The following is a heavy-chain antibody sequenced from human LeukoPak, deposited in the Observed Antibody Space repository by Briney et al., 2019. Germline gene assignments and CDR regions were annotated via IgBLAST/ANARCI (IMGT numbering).Heavy chain of an antibody. CDR3: ARAGDSYTHFDY. CDR1: GGSISSGGYY. Sequence: SQTLSLTCTVSGGSISSGGYYWSWIRQHPGKGLEWIGYIYYSGSTYYNPSLKSRVTISVDTSKSQFSLKLSSVTAADTAVYYCARAGDSYTHFDYRGQGTLVTVSS. J-gene: IGHJ4*02. V-gene: IGHV4-31*03. D-gene: IGHD4-17*01. CDR2: IYYSGST.